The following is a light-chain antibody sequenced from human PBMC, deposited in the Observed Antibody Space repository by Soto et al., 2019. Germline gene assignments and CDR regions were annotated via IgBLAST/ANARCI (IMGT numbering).Light chain of an antibody. Sequence: QSVLTQTPSASGTPGQGVTISCSGSTSNIGSNYVYWYQQLPGTAPKLLIYRNNQRPSGVPDRFSGSKSGTSASLAISGPRSDDEADYFCATWDDSLNGFYVFGTGTKRTVL. CDR1: TSNIGSNY. CDR3: ATWDDSLNGFYV. CDR2: RNN. V-gene: IGLV1-47*01. J-gene: IGLJ1*01.